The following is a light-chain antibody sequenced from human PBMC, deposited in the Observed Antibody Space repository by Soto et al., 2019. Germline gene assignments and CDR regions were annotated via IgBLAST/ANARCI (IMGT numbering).Light chain of an antibody. J-gene: IGLJ2*01. CDR2: DVS. Sequence: QSALTQPASVSGYPGQSITISCTGTSSDVGRYNSVSWYQQYPGKAPKLMIYDVSNRPSGVSYRFSGSKSGNTASLSISGLQAEDEADYYCSSYTSSSRVVFGGGTKLAVL. CDR3: SSYTSSSRVV. V-gene: IGLV2-14*01. CDR1: SSDVGRYNS.